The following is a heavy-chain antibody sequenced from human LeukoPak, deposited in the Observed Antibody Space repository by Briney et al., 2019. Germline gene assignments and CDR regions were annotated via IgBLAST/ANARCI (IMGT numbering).Heavy chain of an antibody. Sequence: GGSLRLSCAASGFTFDDYAMHWVRQAPGKGLEWVSGISWNSGSIGYADSVKGRFTISRDNAKNSLYLQMNSLRAEDTALYYCAKDQHYGSGSSQFNAFDIWGQGTMVTVSP. CDR3: AKDQHYGSGSSQFNAFDI. CDR1: GFTFDDYA. J-gene: IGHJ3*02. D-gene: IGHD3-10*01. CDR2: ISWNSGSI. V-gene: IGHV3-9*01.